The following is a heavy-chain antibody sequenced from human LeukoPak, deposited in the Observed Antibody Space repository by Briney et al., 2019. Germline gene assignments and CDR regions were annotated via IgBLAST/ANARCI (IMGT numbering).Heavy chain of an antibody. J-gene: IGHJ4*02. V-gene: IGHV1-69*05. CDR3: ARERYSSSWTFDY. CDR2: IIPIFGTA. D-gene: IGHD6-13*01. CDR1: GGTFSSYA. Sequence: SVKVSCKASGGTFSSYAVSWVRQAPGQGLEWMGRIIPIFGTANYAQKFQGRVTITTDESTSTAYMELSSLRSEDTAVYYCARERYSSSWTFDYWGQRTLVTVSS.